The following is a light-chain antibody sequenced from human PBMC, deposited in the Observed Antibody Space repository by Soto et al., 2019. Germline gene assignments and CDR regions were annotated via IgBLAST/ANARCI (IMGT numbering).Light chain of an antibody. CDR3: QSYDSSLSVWV. V-gene: IGLV1-40*01. J-gene: IGLJ3*02. CDR2: GNS. CDR1: SSNIGAGYD. Sequence: QLVLTQPPSASGAPGQRVTISCTGSSSNIGAGYDVHWYQQLPGTAPKLLIYGNSNRPSGVPDRFSGSKSGTSASLAITGLQAEDEADYYCQSYDSSLSVWVFGGGTKLTVL.